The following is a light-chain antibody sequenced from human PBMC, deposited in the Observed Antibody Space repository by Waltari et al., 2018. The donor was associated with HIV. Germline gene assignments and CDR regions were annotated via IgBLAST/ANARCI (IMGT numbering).Light chain of an antibody. J-gene: IGLJ1*01. V-gene: IGLV2-23*03. CDR1: NSDVGSYNL. CDR3: CSYAGSNTFV. CDR2: EGS. Sequence: QSALTQPASVSGSPGQSITISCTGTNSDVGSYNLVSWYQQHPGKAPKLMIYEGSKRPSGFSNRFACCKSGNTASLTISGIQAEDEADYYCCSYAGSNTFVFGTGTKVTVL.